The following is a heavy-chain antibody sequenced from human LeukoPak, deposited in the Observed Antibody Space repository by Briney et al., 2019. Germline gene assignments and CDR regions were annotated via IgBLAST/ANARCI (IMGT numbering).Heavy chain of an antibody. J-gene: IGHJ3*02. D-gene: IGHD6-19*01. V-gene: IGHV3-7*01. Sequence: GGSLRLSCAASGFTFSSYWMGWIRQAPGKGLEWVANIKQDEGERYYMDSVKGRFTISRDNAKNSLYLQMNSLRVKDTAVYSCARDRSGYSSGWALDAFDIWGQGQWSPSLQ. CDR2: IKQDEGER. CDR1: GFTFSSYW. CDR3: ARDRSGYSSGWALDAFDI.